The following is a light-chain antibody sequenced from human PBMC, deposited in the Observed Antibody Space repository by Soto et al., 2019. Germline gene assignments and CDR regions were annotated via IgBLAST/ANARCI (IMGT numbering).Light chain of an antibody. Sequence: QSVLTQPPSASGTPGQRVTIACSGSSSNIGRTTVKWYQQLPGTAPKLLIYNNNQRPSGVPDRISGSRSGSSASLAISGLQNEDEADYYSPASDDSLNRVVFGAGTKLTVL. CDR1: SSNIGRTT. CDR3: PASDDSLNRVV. V-gene: IGLV1-44*01. J-gene: IGLJ3*02. CDR2: NNN.